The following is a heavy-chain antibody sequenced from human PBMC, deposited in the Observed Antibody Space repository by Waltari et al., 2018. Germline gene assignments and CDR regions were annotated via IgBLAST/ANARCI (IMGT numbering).Heavy chain of an antibody. V-gene: IGHV4-39*07. CDR2: ISYSRST. Sequence: QLQLQESGPGLVKPSETLSLTCTVSDGSISSSSYYWGWIRQPSGKGLEWIGTISYSRSTYYNPTLKSRVTISIDTSKNQFSLKLNSVTAADTAVYYCARVGRGGRYMDVWGKGTTVTISS. CDR1: DGSISSSSYY. D-gene: IGHD3-16*01. CDR3: ARVGRGGRYMDV. J-gene: IGHJ6*03.